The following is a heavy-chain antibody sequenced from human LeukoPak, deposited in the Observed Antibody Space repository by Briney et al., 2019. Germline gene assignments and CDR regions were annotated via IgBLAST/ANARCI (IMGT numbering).Heavy chain of an antibody. Sequence: GGSLRLSCAAPGFTFSSYGMHWVRQAPGKGLEWVAVISYDGSNKYYADSVKGRFTISRDNSKNTLYLQMNSLRAEDTAVYYCAKDRGSSGYLFDYWGQGTLVTVSS. D-gene: IGHD3-22*01. J-gene: IGHJ4*02. CDR3: AKDRGSSGYLFDY. CDR2: ISYDGSNK. CDR1: GFTFSSYG. V-gene: IGHV3-30*18.